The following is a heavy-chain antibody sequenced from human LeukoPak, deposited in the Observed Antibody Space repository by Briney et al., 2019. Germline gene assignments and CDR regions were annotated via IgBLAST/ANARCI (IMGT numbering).Heavy chain of an antibody. D-gene: IGHD3-10*01. V-gene: IGHV3-21*01. J-gene: IGHJ4*02. CDR1: GFTFSSYS. CDR3: AKARMLWFGELHY. CDR2: ISSSSSYI. Sequence: GGSLRLSCAASGFTFSSYSMNWVRQAPGKGLEWVSSISSSSSYIYYADSVKGRFTISRDNAKNSLYLQMNSLRAEDTAVYYCAKARMLWFGELHYWGQGTLVTVSS.